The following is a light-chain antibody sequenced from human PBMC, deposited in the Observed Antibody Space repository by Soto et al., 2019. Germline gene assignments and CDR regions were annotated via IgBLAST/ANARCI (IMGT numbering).Light chain of an antibody. J-gene: IGKJ2*01. CDR3: QQYYSYPYT. V-gene: IGKV1-5*01. Sequence: DLQMTQSPSTRSASLGDRVTITCRASQIIGSSLAWYQHKPGKAPKLLIYDALTLRSGVPSRYSGSESGTEFTFTISSLQPGDSATYYCQQYYSYPYTFGQGTKLEI. CDR1: QIIGSS. CDR2: DAL.